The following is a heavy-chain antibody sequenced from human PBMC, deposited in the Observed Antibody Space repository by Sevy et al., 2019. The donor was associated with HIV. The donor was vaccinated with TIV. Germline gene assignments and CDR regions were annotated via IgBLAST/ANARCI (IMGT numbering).Heavy chain of an antibody. Sequence: GESLKISCAASGFTFSNAWMSWVRQSPGKGLEWVGRIRSKAGGGTTDYATIVKGKFTISRDDSRDSLYLHLNSLETEDTAVYYCTTDHRRDGIVVVPFEYWGQGTLVTVSS. D-gene: IGHD2-15*01. CDR2: IRSKAGGGTT. J-gene: IGHJ4*02. CDR1: GFTFSNAW. CDR3: TTDHRRDGIVVVPFEY. V-gene: IGHV3-15*01.